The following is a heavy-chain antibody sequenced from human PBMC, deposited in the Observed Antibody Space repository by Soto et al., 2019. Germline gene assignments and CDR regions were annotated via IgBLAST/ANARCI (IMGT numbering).Heavy chain of an antibody. CDR1: GASISSYY. D-gene: IGHD3-10*01. CDR2: IYDSGNT. J-gene: IGHJ6*02. Sequence: QVQLQESGPGLVKPSETLSLTCTVSGASISSYYWSWIRQPPGKGLEWIGHIYDSGNTNYNPSLQSRVTLSVDPSTNQFSLKLSSVTAADTGVYYCARQRQKKVVRGTYYYYGVDVWGQGTTVTVSS. V-gene: IGHV4-59*08. CDR3: ARQRQKKVVRGTYYYYGVDV.